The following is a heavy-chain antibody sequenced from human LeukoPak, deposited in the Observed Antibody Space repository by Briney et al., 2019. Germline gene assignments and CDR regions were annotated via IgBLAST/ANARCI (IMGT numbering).Heavy chain of an antibody. Sequence: PETLSLTCTVSGGSISSYYWSWIRQPPGKGLEWIGYIYYSGSTNYNPSLKSRVTISVDTSKNQFSPKLSSVTAADTAVYYCAKVLRNFWSGYSYWGQGTLVTVSS. V-gene: IGHV4-59*01. CDR1: GGSISSYY. CDR3: AKVLRNFWSGYSY. J-gene: IGHJ4*02. CDR2: IYYSGST. D-gene: IGHD3-3*01.